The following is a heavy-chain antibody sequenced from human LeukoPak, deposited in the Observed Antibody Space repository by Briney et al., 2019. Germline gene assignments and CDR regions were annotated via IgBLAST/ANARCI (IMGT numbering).Heavy chain of an antibody. Sequence: GGSLRLSCAASGFTFSSYWMSWVRQAPGKGLEWVANIKQDGSEKYYVDSVKGRFTISRDNAKNSLYLQMNSLRAEDTAVYYCARVPYYGDDAFDIWGQGTMVTVSS. CDR3: ARVPYYGDDAFDI. J-gene: IGHJ3*02. CDR2: IKQDGSEK. D-gene: IGHD4-17*01. CDR1: GFTFSSYW. V-gene: IGHV3-7*01.